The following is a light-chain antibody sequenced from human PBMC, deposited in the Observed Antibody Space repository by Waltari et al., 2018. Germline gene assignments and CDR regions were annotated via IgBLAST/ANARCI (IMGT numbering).Light chain of an antibody. CDR2: MND. J-gene: IGLJ2*01. CDR1: ATNLGREY. CDR3: AAWDDSLSGRVM. Sequence: QSVLTQPASASGAPGQRVTISCSGSATNLGREYVYWYRQLPGTAPKLLIYMNDQRPAGVPGGFAGPQPGTLASLAIGGLRSEDEADYYCAAWDDSLSGRVMIGGGTKLTVL. V-gene: IGLV1-47*01.